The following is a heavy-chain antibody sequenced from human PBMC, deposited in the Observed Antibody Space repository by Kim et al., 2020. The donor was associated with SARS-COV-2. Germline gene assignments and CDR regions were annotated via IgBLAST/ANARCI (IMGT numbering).Heavy chain of an antibody. CDR3: ARGLTYYYGSGSSLYYYYYGMNV. CDR2: INHSGST. CDR1: GGSFSGYY. D-gene: IGHD3-10*01. J-gene: IGHJ6*02. Sequence: SETLSLTCAVYGGSFSGYYWSWIRQPPGKGLEWIGEINHSGSTNYNPSLKSRVTISVDTSKNQFSLKLSSVTAADTAVYYCARGLTYYYGSGSSLYYYYYGMNVGGQGTTVTVSS. V-gene: IGHV4-34*01.